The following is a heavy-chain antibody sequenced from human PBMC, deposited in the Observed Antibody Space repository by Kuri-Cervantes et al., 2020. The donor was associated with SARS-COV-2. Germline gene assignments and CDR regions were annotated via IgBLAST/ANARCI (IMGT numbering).Heavy chain of an antibody. Sequence: SETLSLTCTVSGGSISSSSYYWGWIRQPPGKGLGWIGSIYYSGSTYYNPSLKSRVTISVDTSKNQFSLKLSSVTAADTAVYYCGGYSTSSYYYYGMDVWGHGTTVTVSS. J-gene: IGHJ6*02. CDR3: GGYSTSSYYYYGMDV. CDR1: GGSISSSSYY. CDR2: IYYSGST. V-gene: IGHV4-39*01. D-gene: IGHD6-6*01.